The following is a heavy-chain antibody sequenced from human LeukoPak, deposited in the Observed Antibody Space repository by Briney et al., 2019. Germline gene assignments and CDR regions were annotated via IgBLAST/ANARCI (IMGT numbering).Heavy chain of an antibody. CDR2: INHSGST. V-gene: IGHV4-34*01. Sequence: SETLSLTCAVYGGSFSGYYWSWIRQPPGKGLEWIGEINHSGSTNYNPSLKSRVTISVDTSKNQFSLKLSSVTAADTAVYYCARTYYYDSSDYLIGPYADYWGQGTLVTVSS. CDR3: ARTYYYDSSDYLIGPYADY. CDR1: GGSFSGYY. J-gene: IGHJ4*02. D-gene: IGHD3-22*01.